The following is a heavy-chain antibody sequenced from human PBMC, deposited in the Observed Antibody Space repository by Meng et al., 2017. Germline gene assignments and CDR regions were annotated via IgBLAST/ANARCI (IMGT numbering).Heavy chain of an antibody. CDR1: GYTFTSYG. J-gene: IGHJ4*02. V-gene: IGHV7-4-1*02. CDR2: INTKTGNP. D-gene: IGHD2-8*02. Sequence: QVQRVQSGAEVKKPGASVKVSCKASGYTFTSYGISWVRQAPGQGLEWMGWINTKTGNPTYAQGFTGRFVFSLDTSVSTAHLHISTLTPEDTAVYYCATTGGGFDYWGQGTLVTVSS. CDR3: ATTGGGFDY.